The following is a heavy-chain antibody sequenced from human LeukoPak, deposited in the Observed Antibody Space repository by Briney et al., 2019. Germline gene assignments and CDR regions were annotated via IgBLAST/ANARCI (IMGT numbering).Heavy chain of an antibody. CDR2: IYYSGST. CDR1: GGSISSSSYY. CDR3: AREQLDLLYYSYYMDV. V-gene: IGHV4-39*07. J-gene: IGHJ6*03. D-gene: IGHD3-16*01. Sequence: SETLSLTCTVSGGSISSSSYYWGWIRQPPGKGLEWIGSIYYSGSTYYNPSLKSRVTISVDTSKNQFSLKLSSVTAADTAVYYCAREQLDLLYYSYYMDVWGKGTTVTVSS.